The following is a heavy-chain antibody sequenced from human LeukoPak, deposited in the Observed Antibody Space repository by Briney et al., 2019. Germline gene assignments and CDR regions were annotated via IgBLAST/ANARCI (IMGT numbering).Heavy chain of an antibody. V-gene: IGHV4-38-2*02. J-gene: IGHJ3*02. CDR1: GYSITSAYY. CDR2: FFLKGST. D-gene: IGHD2-2*01. Sequence: SETLSLTCTVSGYSITSAYYWGWIRQPPGKGLEWIGSFFLKGSTYYNPSLKSRVTISVDTSKNQFSLKLSSVTAADTAVYYCTRLRLPATIGAFDIWGQGTMVSVSS. CDR3: TRLRLPATIGAFDI.